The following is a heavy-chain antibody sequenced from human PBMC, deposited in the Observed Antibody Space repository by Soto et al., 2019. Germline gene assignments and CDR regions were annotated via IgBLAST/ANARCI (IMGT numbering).Heavy chain of an antibody. CDR2: INSDGSTT. CDR3: TRDSQD. J-gene: IGHJ4*02. CDR1: GFTLSTYW. Sequence: XVSLGLSCSASGFTLSTYWMHWVRQAPGKGLVWVSRINSDGSTTTYANSVKGRFTISRDNAKNTLYLQMNSLRAEDTAVYYCTRDSQDWGRGALVTVS. V-gene: IGHV3-74*01.